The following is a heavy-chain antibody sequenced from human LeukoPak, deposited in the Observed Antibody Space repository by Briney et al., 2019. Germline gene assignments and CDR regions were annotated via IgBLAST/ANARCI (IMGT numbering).Heavy chain of an antibody. CDR1: GFTFSSYA. Sequence: PGGSLRLSCAASGFTFSSYAMSWVRQAPGKGLEWVAVIWNDGSNKYYADSVKGRFTISRDNSKNTLYLQMNSLRAEDTAVYYCARSRASSGLLGYWGQGTLVTVSS. J-gene: IGHJ4*02. D-gene: IGHD6-19*01. CDR2: IWNDGSNK. CDR3: ARSRASSGLLGY. V-gene: IGHV3-33*08.